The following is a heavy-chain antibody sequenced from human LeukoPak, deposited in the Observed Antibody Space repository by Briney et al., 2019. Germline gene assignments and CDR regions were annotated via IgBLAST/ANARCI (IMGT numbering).Heavy chain of an antibody. CDR1: GYTFTGYY. J-gene: IGHJ6*02. CDR3: ARDSYGVYPYYYYGMDV. D-gene: IGHD4-17*01. Sequence: ASVKVSCKASGYTFTGYYMHWVRQAPGQGLEWMGWINPNSGGTNYAQKFQGRVTMTRDTSISTAYMELSRLRSDDTAVYYCARDSYGVYPYYYYGMDVWGQGTTVTVSS. CDR2: INPNSGGT. V-gene: IGHV1-2*02.